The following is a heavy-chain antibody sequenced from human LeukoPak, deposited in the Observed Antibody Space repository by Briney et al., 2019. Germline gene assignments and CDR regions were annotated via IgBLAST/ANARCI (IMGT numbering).Heavy chain of an antibody. D-gene: IGHD2-15*01. V-gene: IGHV3-23*01. CDR1: GFTFGSCA. CDR2: ISGNGGST. Sequence: GGSLRLSCAPSGFTFGSCAMSWVRQVPGKGLEWVSGISGNGGSTYYANSVKGRFTISRDNSKNTLYLQMNSLRAEDTAVYYCARDIVVVVAAYFDYWGQGTLVTVSS. CDR3: ARDIVVVVAAYFDY. J-gene: IGHJ4*02.